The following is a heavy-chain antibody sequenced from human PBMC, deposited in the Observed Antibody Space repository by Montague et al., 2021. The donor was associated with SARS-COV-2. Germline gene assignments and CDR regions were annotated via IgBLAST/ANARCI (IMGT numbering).Heavy chain of an antibody. D-gene: IGHD1-26*01. CDR2: ISSDGSGT. CDR3: ARDTDSGSYWDAFDI. V-gene: IGHV3-74*01. Sequence: SLRLSCAASGFTFSSYWMHWVRQAPGKGLVWVSRISSDGSGTTYADSVKSRFTISRDNAKNTLYLQMNSLRAEDTAVYYCARDTDSGSYWDAFDIWGQGTMVTVSS. CDR1: GFTFSSYW. J-gene: IGHJ3*02.